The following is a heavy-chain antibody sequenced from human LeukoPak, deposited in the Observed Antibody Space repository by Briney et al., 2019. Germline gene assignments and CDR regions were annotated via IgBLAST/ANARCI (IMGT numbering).Heavy chain of an antibody. CDR3: ARDRAAAPKYYFDY. V-gene: IGHV3-33*01. CDR1: GFTFSSYG. J-gene: IGHJ4*02. CDR2: IWYDGSNK. Sequence: GGSLRLSCAASGFTFSSYGMHWVRQAPGKGLEWVAVIWYDGSNKYYAGSVEGRFTISRDNSKNTLYLQMNSLRAEDTAVYYCARDRAAAPKYYFDYWGQGTLVTVSS. D-gene: IGHD2-2*01.